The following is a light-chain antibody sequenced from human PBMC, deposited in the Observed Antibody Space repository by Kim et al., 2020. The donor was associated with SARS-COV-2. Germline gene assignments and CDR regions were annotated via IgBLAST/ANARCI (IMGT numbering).Light chain of an antibody. V-gene: IGLV1-47*01. J-gene: IGLJ3*02. CDR1: SSNIGSNY. CDR2: RNN. Sequence: GQRVIIFCSGSSSNIGSNYVYWYHQLPGTAPKLLNYRNNQRPSGVPDRFSGSKSGTSASLAISGLRSEDEADYYCAAWDDSLSGWVFGGGTKVTVL. CDR3: AAWDDSLSGWV.